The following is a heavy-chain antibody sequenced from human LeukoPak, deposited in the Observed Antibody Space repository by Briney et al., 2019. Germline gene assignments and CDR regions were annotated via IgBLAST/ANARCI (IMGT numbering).Heavy chain of an antibody. V-gene: IGHV4-4*07. D-gene: IGHD3-22*01. CDR2: IYTSGST. CDR1: GGSISSYY. J-gene: IGHJ5*02. CDR3: ARDRYDSSGYYLGWFDP. Sequence: ASETLSLTCTVSGGSISSYYWSWIRQPAGKGLEWIGRIYTSGSTNYNPSLKSRVTMSVDTSKNQFSLKLSSVTAADTAVYYCARDRYDSSGYYLGWFDPWGQGTLVTVSS.